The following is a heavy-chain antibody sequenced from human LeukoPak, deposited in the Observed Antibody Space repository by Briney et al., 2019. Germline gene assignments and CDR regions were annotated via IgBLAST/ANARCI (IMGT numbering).Heavy chain of an antibody. V-gene: IGHV4-59*01. D-gene: IGHD3-22*01. Sequence: SETLSLTCTVSGASSSSYYWSWIRQPPGKGLEWIGYIYYSGSTNYNPSLKSRVTISVDTSKNQFSLKLSSVTPADTAVYYCARGTTYYYDSSGYPHFDYWGQGTLVTVSS. CDR1: GASSSSYY. CDR2: IYYSGST. J-gene: IGHJ4*02. CDR3: ARGTTYYYDSSGYPHFDY.